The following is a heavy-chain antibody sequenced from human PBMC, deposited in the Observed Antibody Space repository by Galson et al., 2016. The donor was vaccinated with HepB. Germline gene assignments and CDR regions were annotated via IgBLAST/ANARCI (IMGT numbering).Heavy chain of an antibody. Sequence: SCAASEFTFSSYAMSWVRQAPGKGLEWVSAIDSSGHSTYYTDSVTGRFTISRDNSKNTLYLQMNSLRYEDTAVYYCAKAATPVFYYHGMDVWGQGTTVTVSS. CDR2: IDSSGHST. V-gene: IGHV3-23*01. J-gene: IGHJ6*02. CDR1: EFTFSSYA. CDR3: AKAATPVFYYHGMDV.